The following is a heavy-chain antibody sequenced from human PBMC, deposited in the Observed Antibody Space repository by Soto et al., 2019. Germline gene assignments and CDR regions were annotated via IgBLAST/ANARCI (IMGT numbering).Heavy chain of an antibody. Sequence: SETLSLTCAVSGYSISNSNWCVWIRQHPGKGLEWIGYIYYSGSTYYNPSLKSRVTMSVDTSKNQFSLKLSSVTAVDTAVYYCARSEGGDYGNPDYYYYGMDVWGQGTTVTVSS. D-gene: IGHD4-17*01. V-gene: IGHV4-28*01. CDR1: GYSISNSNW. J-gene: IGHJ6*02. CDR2: IYYSGST. CDR3: ARSEGGDYGNPDYYYYGMDV.